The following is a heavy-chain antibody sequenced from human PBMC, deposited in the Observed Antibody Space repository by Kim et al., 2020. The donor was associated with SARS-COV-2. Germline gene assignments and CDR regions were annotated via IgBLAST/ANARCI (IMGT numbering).Heavy chain of an antibody. J-gene: IGHJ4*02. CDR3: ARDSRQYYYDSSGYGGPFDY. CDR2: IIPILGIA. CDR1: GGTFSSYA. V-gene: IGHV1-69*04. Sequence: SVKVSCKASGGTFSSYAISWVRQAPGQGLEWMGRIIPILGIANYAQKFQGRVTITADKSTSTAYMELSSLRSEDTAVYYCARDSRQYYYDSSGYGGPFDYWGQGTLVTVSS. D-gene: IGHD3-22*01.